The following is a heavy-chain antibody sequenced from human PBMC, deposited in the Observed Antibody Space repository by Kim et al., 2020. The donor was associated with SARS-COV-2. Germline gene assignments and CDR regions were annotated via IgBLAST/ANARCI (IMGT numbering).Heavy chain of an antibody. Sequence: SETLSLTCTVSGGSISSSSYYWGWIRQPPGKGLEWIGSIYYSGSTYYNPSLKSRVTISVDTSKNQFSLKLSSVTAADTAVYYCATHLTPTTDVGVYWGQGTLVTVSS. CDR1: GGSISSSSYY. D-gene: IGHD1-26*01. CDR2: IYYSGST. V-gene: IGHV4-39*01. J-gene: IGHJ4*02. CDR3: ATHLTPTTDVGVY.